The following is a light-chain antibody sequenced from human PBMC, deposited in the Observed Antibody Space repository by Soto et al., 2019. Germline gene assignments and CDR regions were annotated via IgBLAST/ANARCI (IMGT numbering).Light chain of an antibody. CDR2: GAS. Sequence: EIVLTQSPGTLSLPPGERATLSCRASQSVSSNYLAWYQQKSGQAPRLLIYGASSRATGIPDRFSGSGSGTDFTLTISKLEPEDFAVYYCQQYGNSPYAFGQGTELEI. CDR1: QSVSSNY. CDR3: QQYGNSPYA. V-gene: IGKV3-20*01. J-gene: IGKJ2*01.